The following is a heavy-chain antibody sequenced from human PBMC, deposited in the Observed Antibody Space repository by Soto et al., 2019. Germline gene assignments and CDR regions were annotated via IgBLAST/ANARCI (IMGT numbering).Heavy chain of an antibody. CDR1: GGSISTYY. J-gene: IGHJ4*02. CDR3: ARGGGYSNPYNFDY. D-gene: IGHD5-18*01. CDR2: IYYSGST. Sequence: QVQLQEAGPGLVKPSETLSLTCTVSGGSISTYYWTWIRQPPGKGLEWIGYIYYSGSTNYNPSLKSRVTISEDTSKKQFSLKLSSVTAADTAVYYCARGGGYSNPYNFDYWGQGTLVTVSS. V-gene: IGHV4-59*01.